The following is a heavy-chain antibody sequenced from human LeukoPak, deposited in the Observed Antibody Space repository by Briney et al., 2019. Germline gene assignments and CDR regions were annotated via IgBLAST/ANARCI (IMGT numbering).Heavy chain of an antibody. CDR3: ARKYCTTTSCHDAFDI. CDR2: IYPGDSDT. J-gene: IGHJ3*02. CDR1: GYSFTSYW. D-gene: IGHD2-2*01. Sequence: GESLKISCKGSGYSFTSYWIAWVRQMPGKGLEWMGIIYPGDSDTRYSPSFQGQVTISADKSISTAYLQWSSLKASDTAMYYCARKYCTTTSCHDAFDIWGQGTMVTVSS. V-gene: IGHV5-51*01.